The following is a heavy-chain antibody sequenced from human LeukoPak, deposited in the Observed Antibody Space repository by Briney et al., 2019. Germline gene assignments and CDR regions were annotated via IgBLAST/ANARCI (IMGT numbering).Heavy chain of an antibody. CDR3: VRGCSSTSCYPFDC. J-gene: IGHJ4*02. D-gene: IGHD2-2*01. Sequence: GGSLRLSCAASGFTFDNYWMHWFRQAPGKGLVWVSRINYDGSTNYADSVKGRFTISRDNARNTLYLQMNSLRAEDTAVYYCVRGCSSTSCYPFDCWGQGTLDTVSS. V-gene: IGHV3-74*01. CDR2: INYDGST. CDR1: GFTFDNYW.